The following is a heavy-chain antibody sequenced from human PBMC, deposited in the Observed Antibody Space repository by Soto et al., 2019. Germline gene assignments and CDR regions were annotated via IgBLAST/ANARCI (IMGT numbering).Heavy chain of an antibody. J-gene: IGHJ6*03. CDR2: INAGNGNT. Sequence: QVQLVQSGAEVKKPGASVKVSCKASGYTFTSYAMHWVRQAPGQRLEWMGWINAGNGNTKYSQKFQGRVTITRDTSASPAYMELSSLRSEDTAVYYCARAPAAGPDYYYYYMDVWGKGTTVTVSS. CDR3: ARAPAAGPDYYYYYMDV. CDR1: GYTFTSYA. D-gene: IGHD6-13*01. V-gene: IGHV1-3*01.